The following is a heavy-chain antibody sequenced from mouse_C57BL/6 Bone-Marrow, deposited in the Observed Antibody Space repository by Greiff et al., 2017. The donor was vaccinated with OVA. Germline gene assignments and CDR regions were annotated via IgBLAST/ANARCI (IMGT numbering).Heavy chain of an antibody. Sequence: QVQLQQSGAELVKPGASVKLSCKASGYTFTSYWMHWVKQRPGQGLEWIGMIHPNSGSTNYNEKFKSKATLTVDKSSSTAYMQLSSLTSEDSAVYDCAREDYYGSRDFDYWGQGTTLTVSS. CDR3: AREDYYGSRDFDY. V-gene: IGHV1-64*01. J-gene: IGHJ2*01. CDR1: GYTFTSYW. D-gene: IGHD1-1*01. CDR2: IHPNSGST.